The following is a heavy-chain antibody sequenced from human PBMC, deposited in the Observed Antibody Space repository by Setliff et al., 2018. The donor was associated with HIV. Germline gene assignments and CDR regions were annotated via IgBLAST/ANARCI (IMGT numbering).Heavy chain of an antibody. Sequence: GASVKVSCKASGYTFTTYDINWVRQATGQGLEWMGWMNPNSGNTGYAERFQGRVTMTRDTSISTVYMELTSLKFEDTAVYYCARARRDSYDRGRRNHYYIDVWGKGTTVTVSS. CDR3: ARARRDSYDRGRRNHYYIDV. J-gene: IGHJ6*03. CDR2: MNPNSGNT. V-gene: IGHV1-8*02. D-gene: IGHD3-22*01. CDR1: GYTFTTYD.